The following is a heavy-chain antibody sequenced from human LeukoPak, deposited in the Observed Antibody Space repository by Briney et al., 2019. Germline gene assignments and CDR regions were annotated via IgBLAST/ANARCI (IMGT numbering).Heavy chain of an antibody. CDR3: AKSRTRLEYSSSSAFDY. Sequence: GGSLRLSCAASGFTFSSYVMSWVRQAPGKGLDWVSIISSSGGSTYYADSVKGRFTISRDNSKNTLYLQMNSLRAEDTAVYYCAKSRTRLEYSSSSAFDYWGQGTLVTVSS. CDR1: GFTFSSYV. CDR2: ISSSGGST. J-gene: IGHJ4*02. D-gene: IGHD6-6*01. V-gene: IGHV3-23*01.